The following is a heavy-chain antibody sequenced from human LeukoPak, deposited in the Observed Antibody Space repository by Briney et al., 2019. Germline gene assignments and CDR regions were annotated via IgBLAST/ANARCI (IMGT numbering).Heavy chain of an antibody. CDR2: INTDGTKK. CDR1: GFTFRRFA. J-gene: IGHJ4*02. CDR3: ARDGGHWNDFDY. Sequence: GTSLRLSCAASGFTFRRFAIHWVRQAPGKGLEWVAVINTDGTKKYYADSVKGRFTVSRDNSNNNVGLEMSSLTVEGTGDCARDGGHWNDFDYWGQGTLVTVSS. D-gene: IGHD1-1*01. V-gene: IGHV3-30-3*01.